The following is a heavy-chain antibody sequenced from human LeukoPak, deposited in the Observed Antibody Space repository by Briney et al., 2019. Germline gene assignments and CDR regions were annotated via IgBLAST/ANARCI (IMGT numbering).Heavy chain of an antibody. CDR1: GYTFTAYY. CDR3: ARGEKVATMIVTGY. V-gene: IGHV1-2*02. J-gene: IGHJ4*02. Sequence: GASVKVSCKASGYTFTAYYMHWVRQAPGQGLEWMGWINSNSGGTNFAQKFQGRVTMTRDTYISTAYMELSSLRSDDTAVYYCARGEKVATMIVTGYWGQGTLVTVSS. D-gene: IGHD3-22*01. CDR2: INSNSGGT.